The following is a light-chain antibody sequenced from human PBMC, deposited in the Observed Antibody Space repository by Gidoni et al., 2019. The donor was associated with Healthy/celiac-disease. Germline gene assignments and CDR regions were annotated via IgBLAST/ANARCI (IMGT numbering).Light chain of an antibody. V-gene: IGLV3-1*01. CDR3: QAWDSSTVV. Sequence: SSELPPPPSLSVSPGQTASITCSGDKLGDKYACWYQQKPGQSPVLVIYQDSKRPSGIPERFSGSNSGNTATLTISGTQAMDEADYYCQAWDSSTVVFGGGTKLTVL. J-gene: IGLJ2*01. CDR1: KLGDKY. CDR2: QDS.